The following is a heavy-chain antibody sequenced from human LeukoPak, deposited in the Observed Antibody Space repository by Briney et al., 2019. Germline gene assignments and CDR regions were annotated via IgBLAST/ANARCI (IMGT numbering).Heavy chain of an antibody. D-gene: IGHD3-10*01. Sequence: ASVKVSCKASGGTSSSYAISWVRQAPGQGLEWMGWINPNSGGTNYAQKFQGRVTMTRDTSISTAYMELSRLRSDDTAVYYCARDLWFGELLHDYWGQGTLVTVSS. J-gene: IGHJ4*02. CDR3: ARDLWFGELLHDY. CDR2: INPNSGGT. V-gene: IGHV1-2*02. CDR1: GGTSSSYA.